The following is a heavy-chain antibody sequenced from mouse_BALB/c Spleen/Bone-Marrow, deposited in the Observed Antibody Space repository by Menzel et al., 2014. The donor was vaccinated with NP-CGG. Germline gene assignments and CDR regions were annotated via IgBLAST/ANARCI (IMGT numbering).Heavy chain of an antibody. CDR2: ISTYYGDA. CDR1: GYTFTDYA. Sequence: VMLVESGAELVRPGVSVKIPCKGSGYTFTDYALHWVKQSHAKSLEWIGIISTYYGDASYNQKFKGKATMTVDKSSSTAYMELARLTSEDSAIYYCARSDGCDYWGQGTTLTVSS. D-gene: IGHD2-3*01. CDR3: ARSDGCDY. V-gene: IGHV1S137*01. J-gene: IGHJ2*01.